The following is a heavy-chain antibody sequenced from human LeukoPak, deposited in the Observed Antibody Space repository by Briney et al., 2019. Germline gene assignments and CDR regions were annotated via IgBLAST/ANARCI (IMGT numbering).Heavy chain of an antibody. CDR2: IYYSGST. Sequence: SETLSLTCTVSGGSISSYYWSWIRQPPGKGLEWIGYIYYSGSTNYNPSLKSRVTISVDTSKNQFSLKLSSVTAADTAVYYCVVSEYSSGLVFDYWGQGTLVTVSS. D-gene: IGHD6-19*01. V-gene: IGHV4-59*12. CDR1: GGSISSYY. CDR3: VVSEYSSGLVFDY. J-gene: IGHJ4*02.